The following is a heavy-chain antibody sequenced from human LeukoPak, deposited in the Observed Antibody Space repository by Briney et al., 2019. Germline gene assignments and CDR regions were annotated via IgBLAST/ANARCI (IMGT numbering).Heavy chain of an antibody. J-gene: IGHJ4*02. D-gene: IGHD2-15*01. CDR2: IRYDGNNK. V-gene: IGHV3-30*02. CDR3: ARLGYCRGGSCAGYFDY. Sequence: GGSLRLSCAASGFTFSSYAMHWVRQAPGEGLEWVAFIRYDGNNKYYADSVMGRFTISRDNSKDTLYLQMNSLRAEDTAVYFCARLGYCRGGSCAGYFDYWGQGTLVTVSS. CDR1: GFTFSSYA.